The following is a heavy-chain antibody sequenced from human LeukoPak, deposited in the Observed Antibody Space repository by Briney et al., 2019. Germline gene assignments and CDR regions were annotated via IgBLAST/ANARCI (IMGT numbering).Heavy chain of an antibody. D-gene: IGHD1-14*01. J-gene: IGHJ4*02. CDR3: ARDRNSGDGIDY. V-gene: IGHV1-46*01. CDR1: GYTFTSYY. Sequence: ASVKVSCKASGYTFTSYYMHWVRQAPGQGPEWMGIINPSGGSTSYAQKFQGRVTMTRGTSTSTVYMELNSLRSEDTAVYYCARDRNSGDGIDYWGQGTLVTVSS. CDR2: INPSGGST.